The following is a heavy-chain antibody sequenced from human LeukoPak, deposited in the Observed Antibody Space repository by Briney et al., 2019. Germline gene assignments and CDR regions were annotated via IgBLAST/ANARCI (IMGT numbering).Heavy chain of an antibody. Sequence: GGSRRLSCAASGFKFSSYAFHWVRQAPGQGLHWVAVISFDGTNIHYADSVKGRFTISRDNSNNTVYLHMNSLRLEDTAIYYCARARGAMSLWGQGTLVTVSS. D-gene: IGHD1-26*01. V-gene: IGHV3-30*01. CDR1: GFKFSSYA. CDR3: ARARGAMSL. CDR2: ISFDGTNI. J-gene: IGHJ4*02.